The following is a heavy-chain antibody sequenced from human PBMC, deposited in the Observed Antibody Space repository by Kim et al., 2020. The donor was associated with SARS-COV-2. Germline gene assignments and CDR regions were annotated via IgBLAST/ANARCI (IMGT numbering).Heavy chain of an antibody. J-gene: IGHJ3*02. CDR1: GFTFSDHY. CDR3: IVGANDGSRYAFEI. Sequence: GGSLRLSCAASGFTFSDHYMDWVRQAAGKGLEWVGRIANKVNSYTAEYAASVKGRFTISRDDSKNLLYLQMNRLKTEDTAVYHCIVGANDGSRYAFEILGEGTMVTVSS. V-gene: IGHV3-72*01. CDR2: IANKVNSYTA. D-gene: IGHD1-26*01.